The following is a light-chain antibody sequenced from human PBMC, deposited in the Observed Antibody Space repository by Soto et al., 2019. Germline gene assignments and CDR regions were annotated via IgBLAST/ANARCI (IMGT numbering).Light chain of an antibody. V-gene: IGLV2-8*01. J-gene: IGLJ1*01. Sequence: QSVLTQPPSASGSPGQSVAISCTGTSSDVGGYNYVSWYQQHPGKAPKLMIDEVNKRPSGVPDRFSGSKSGNTASLTVSGLQAEDEADYYCSSYAGSSNVFGTGTKV. CDR1: SSDVGGYNY. CDR3: SSYAGSSNV. CDR2: EVN.